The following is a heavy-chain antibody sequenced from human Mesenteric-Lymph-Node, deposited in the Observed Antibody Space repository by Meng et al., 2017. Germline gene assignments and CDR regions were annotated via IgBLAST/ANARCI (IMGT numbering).Heavy chain of an antibody. J-gene: IGHJ4*01. CDR2: IKSKTDGGTT. CDR1: GLTFSNAW. Sequence: GESLKISCVASGLTFSNAWMSWVRQAPWKGLEWVGRIKSKTDGGTTDYTAPVKGRFTISRDDSKNTLYLQMSSLKTEDTAVYYCTIDPRGRGYSYDYRKVAYWGQGNLVNGAS. CDR3: TIDPRGRGYSYDYRKVAY. D-gene: IGHD5-18*01. V-gene: IGHV3-15*01.